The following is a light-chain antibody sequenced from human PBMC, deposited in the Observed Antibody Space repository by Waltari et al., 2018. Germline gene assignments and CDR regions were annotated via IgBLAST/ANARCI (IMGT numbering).Light chain of an antibody. V-gene: IGLV2-14*03. CDR1: SSDVGGYKY. CDR2: DVR. CDR3: SSYTSARTWV. Sequence: QSALTQPASVSGSPGQSITISCTGTSSDVGGYKYVSWHQQHPGNAPKLIIYDVRNRPSGVSNRFSGSKSGNTASLTISGLQAEDEAEYFCSSYTSARTWVFGGGTKLTVL. J-gene: IGLJ3*02.